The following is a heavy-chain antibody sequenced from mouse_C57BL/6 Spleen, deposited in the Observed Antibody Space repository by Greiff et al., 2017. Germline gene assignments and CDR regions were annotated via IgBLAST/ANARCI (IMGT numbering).Heavy chain of an antibody. CDR1: GYTFTSYW. D-gene: IGHD2-3*01. V-gene: IGHV1-61*01. Sequence: QVQLKQPGAELVRPGSSVKLSCKASGYTFTSYWMDWVKQRPGQGLEWIGNIYPSDSETHYNQKFKDKATLTVDKSSSTAYMQLSSLTSEDSAVYYCARWGGYDGYYWYFDVWGTGTTVTVSS. J-gene: IGHJ1*03. CDR3: ARWGGYDGYYWYFDV. CDR2: IYPSDSET.